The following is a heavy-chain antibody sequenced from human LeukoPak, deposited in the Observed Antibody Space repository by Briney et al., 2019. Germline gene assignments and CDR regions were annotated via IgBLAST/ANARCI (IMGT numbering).Heavy chain of an antibody. D-gene: IGHD5-18*01. J-gene: IGHJ4*02. Sequence: GGSLRLSCTASGFTFGDYAMSWVRQAPGKGLEWLAVIWYDGTDEYYADSVKGRFTISRDNAHPTLYLQMNSLRVEDTAIYYCARGGGYNSDYPLGFWGQGTLVTVSS. CDR1: GFTFGDYA. V-gene: IGHV3-33*01. CDR2: IWYDGTDE. CDR3: ARGGGYNSDYPLGF.